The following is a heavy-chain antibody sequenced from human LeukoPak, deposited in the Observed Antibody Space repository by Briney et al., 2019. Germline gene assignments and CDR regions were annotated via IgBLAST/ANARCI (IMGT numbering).Heavy chain of an antibody. CDR2: IIPIFGTA. V-gene: IGHV1-69*06. J-gene: IGHJ4*02. Sequence: SVKVSCKASGGTFSSYAISWVRQAPGQGREWMGGIIPIFGTANYAQKFQGRVTITADKSTSTAYMELSSLRSEDTAVYYCARVWRVGWYYFDYWGQGTLVTVSS. CDR1: GGTFSSYA. D-gene: IGHD6-19*01. CDR3: ARVWRVGWYYFDY.